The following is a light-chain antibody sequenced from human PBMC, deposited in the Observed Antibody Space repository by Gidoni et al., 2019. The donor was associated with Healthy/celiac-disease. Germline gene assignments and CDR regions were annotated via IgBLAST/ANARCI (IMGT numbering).Light chain of an antibody. CDR1: KSISSS. V-gene: IGKV1-39*01. J-gene: IGKJ2*01. CDR3: QQCYSTQYT. CDR2: AAS. Sequence: ILTCRASKSISSSLNWYQQKPGKAPKLLIYAASSLQSEVPLRFSGSGSVTDFTLTISSPHPEDFATCYCQQCYSTQYTFGQGTKLEIK.